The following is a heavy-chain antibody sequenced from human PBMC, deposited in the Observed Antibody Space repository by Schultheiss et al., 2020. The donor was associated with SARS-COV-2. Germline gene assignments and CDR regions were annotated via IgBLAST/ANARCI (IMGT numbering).Heavy chain of an antibody. J-gene: IGHJ6*02. V-gene: IGHV1-2*02. CDR1: GYTFTDYY. CDR2: VNPNSGGT. D-gene: IGHD6-19*01. CDR3: ARDRTPWGIPVAGEGVDFDYYYGMDV. Sequence: GESLKISCKASGYTFTDYYVHWVRQAPGQGLEWMGWVNPNSGGTNYAQKFQGRVTVTRDTSTSTVYMELRSLRSEDTAVYYCARDRTPWGIPVAGEGVDFDYYYGMDVWGQGTTVTVSS.